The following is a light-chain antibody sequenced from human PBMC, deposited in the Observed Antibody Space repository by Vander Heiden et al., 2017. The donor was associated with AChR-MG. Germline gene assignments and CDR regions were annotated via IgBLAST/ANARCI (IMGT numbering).Light chain of an antibody. V-gene: IGLV1-47*01. CDR1: SSNIGSNY. CDR2: RNN. CDR3: AAWDDSLSAVV. Sequence: SVLTQPPSASGTPGQRVTISCSGSSSNIGSNYVYWYQQLPGTAPKLLIYRNNQWPSGVPDRFSGSKSVTSASLAISGLRSEDEADYYCAAWDDSLSAVVFGGGTKLTVL. J-gene: IGLJ2*01.